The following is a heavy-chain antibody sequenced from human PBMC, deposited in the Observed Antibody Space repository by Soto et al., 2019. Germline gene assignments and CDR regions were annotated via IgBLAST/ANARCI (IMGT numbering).Heavy chain of an antibody. Sequence: QVQLQESGPGLVKPSETLSLTCTVSGGSVSSGSYYWSWIRQPPGKGLEWIGYIYYSGSTNYNPSLKSRVTISVATSKNQFSLKLSSVTAADTAVYYCARDRGYGTDYWGPGTLVTVSS. D-gene: IGHD3-10*01. J-gene: IGHJ4*02. CDR3: ARDRGYGTDY. CDR1: GGSVSSGSYY. CDR2: IYYSGST. V-gene: IGHV4-61*01.